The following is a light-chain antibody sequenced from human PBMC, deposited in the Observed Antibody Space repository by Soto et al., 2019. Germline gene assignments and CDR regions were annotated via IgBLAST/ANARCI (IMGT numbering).Light chain of an antibody. Sequence: DIQLTQSPSFLSASVGDRVTITCRASQGISSYLAWYQQKLGKAPKLLIYGASTLQSGVPSRFSGSGSGTEFTLTISSLQLEDFATYYCQQLNSYPRTFGQGTKVDIK. CDR3: QQLNSYPRT. J-gene: IGKJ1*01. CDR1: QGISSY. CDR2: GAS. V-gene: IGKV1-9*01.